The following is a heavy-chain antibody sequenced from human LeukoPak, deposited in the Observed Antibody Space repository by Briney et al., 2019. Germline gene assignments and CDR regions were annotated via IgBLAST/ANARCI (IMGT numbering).Heavy chain of an antibody. CDR3: ARHVGRGYSYGHGDY. D-gene: IGHD5-18*01. Sequence: GESLKISCKGSGYTFTSYWIGWVRQMPGKGLEWMGIIYPGDSDTRYSPSFHQGQVTISADKSISTAYLQWSSLKASDTAMYYCARHVGRGYSYGHGDYWGQGTLVTVSS. J-gene: IGHJ4*02. CDR1: GYTFTSYW. CDR2: IYPGDSDT. V-gene: IGHV5-51*01.